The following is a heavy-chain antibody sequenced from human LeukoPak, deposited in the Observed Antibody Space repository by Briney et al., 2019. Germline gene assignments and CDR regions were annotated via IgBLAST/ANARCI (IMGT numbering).Heavy chain of an antibody. CDR1: GGSISSYY. J-gene: IGHJ4*02. Sequence: PSETLSLTCTVSGGSISSYYWSWIRQPPGKGLEWIGYIYSSGSTNYNPSLKSRVTISVATSQTQFPLNLSSVTAAATPLYYSARDLSGSYGYFDYLGQGTLVTVSS. CDR2: IYSSGST. D-gene: IGHD1-26*01. V-gene: IGHV4-59*01. CDR3: ARDLSGSYGYFDY.